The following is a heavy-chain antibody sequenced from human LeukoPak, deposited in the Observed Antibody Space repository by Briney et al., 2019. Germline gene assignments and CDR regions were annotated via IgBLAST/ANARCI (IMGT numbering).Heavy chain of an antibody. CDR2: INSSGGVV. CDR3: ARIPPNSRRDY. D-gene: IGHD6-13*01. J-gene: IGHJ4*02. CDR1: GFTFSSYD. Sequence: GGSLRLSCAASGFTFSSYDMNWVRQAPGKGLEWVSYINSSGGVVYYADSVTGRFFVSRDNAKNSLYLQMSGLRAEDRAMYFCARIPPNSRRDYRGPGALVTVSS. V-gene: IGHV3-48*03.